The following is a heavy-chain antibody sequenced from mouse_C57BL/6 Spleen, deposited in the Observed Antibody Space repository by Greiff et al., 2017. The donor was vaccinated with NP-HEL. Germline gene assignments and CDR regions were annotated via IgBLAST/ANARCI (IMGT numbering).Heavy chain of an antibody. Sequence: QVQLQQPGAELVKPGASVKLSCKASGYTFTSYWMQWVKQRPGQGLEWIGEIDPSDSYTNYNQKFKGKATLTVDTSSSTAYMQLSSLTSEDSAVYYCAKGLITTVVAPYYFDYWGQGTTLTVSS. CDR2: IDPSDSYT. V-gene: IGHV1-50*01. J-gene: IGHJ2*01. CDR1: GYTFTSYW. D-gene: IGHD1-1*01. CDR3: AKGLITTVVAPYYFDY.